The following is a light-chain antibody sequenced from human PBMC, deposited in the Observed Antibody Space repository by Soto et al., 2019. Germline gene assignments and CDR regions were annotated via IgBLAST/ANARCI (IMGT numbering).Light chain of an antibody. Sequence: QSVLTQPPSVSGAPGQRVTISCTGSSSNIGAAFDVHWYQQHPETAPKLLIYGNTNRPSGVPDRFSGSRSGTSASLAITGLQAEDEADYYCQSYDTSLSAVDVFGTGTKLTVL. CDR1: SSNIGAAFD. V-gene: IGLV1-40*01. CDR3: QSYDTSLSAVDV. J-gene: IGLJ1*01. CDR2: GNT.